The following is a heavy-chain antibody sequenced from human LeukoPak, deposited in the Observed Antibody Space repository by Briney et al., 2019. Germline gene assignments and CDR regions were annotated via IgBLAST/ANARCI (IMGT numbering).Heavy chain of an antibody. V-gene: IGHV3-74*01. J-gene: IGHJ6*02. Sequence: GGSLRLSCAASGFTFSSYWMHWVRQAPGKGLAWVSRINSDGSSTSYADSVKGRFTISRDNAKNTLYLQMNSLRAEDTAVYYCARDGGYYYGMDVWGQGTTVTVSS. D-gene: IGHD2-15*01. CDR3: ARDGGYYYGMDV. CDR2: INSDGSST. CDR1: GFTFSSYW.